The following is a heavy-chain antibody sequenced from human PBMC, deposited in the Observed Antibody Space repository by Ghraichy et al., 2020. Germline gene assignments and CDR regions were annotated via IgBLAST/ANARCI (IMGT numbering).Heavy chain of an antibody. D-gene: IGHD6-6*01. CDR3: ARDSSSSFTYYYYGMDV. CDR1: GYTFTSYG. J-gene: IGHJ6*02. V-gene: IGHV1-18*01. Sequence: ASVKVSCKASGYTFTSYGISWVRQAPGQGLEWMGWISAYNGNTNYAQKLQGRVTMTTDTSTSTAYMELRSLRSDDTAVYYCARDSSSSFTYYYYGMDVWGQGTTVTVSS. CDR2: ISAYNGNT.